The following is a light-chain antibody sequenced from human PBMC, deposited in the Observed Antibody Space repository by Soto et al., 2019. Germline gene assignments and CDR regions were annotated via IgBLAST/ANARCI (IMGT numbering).Light chain of an antibody. CDR1: SSDIGGYDS. CDR2: DVS. J-gene: IGLJ1*01. Sequence: SALTQSPSASGYPGQSVTISCTGTSSDIGGYDSVSWYQQHPGKAPKLMIYDVSKRPSGVPDRFSGSKSGNTASLTISGLQAEDEADYYCCSYAGSYTLYVFGTGTKV. CDR3: CSYAGSYTLYV. V-gene: IGLV2-11*01.